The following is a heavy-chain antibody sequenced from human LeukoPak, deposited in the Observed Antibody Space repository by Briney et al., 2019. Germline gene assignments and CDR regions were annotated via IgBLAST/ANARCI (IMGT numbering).Heavy chain of an antibody. J-gene: IGHJ5*02. CDR1: GFTFSSYW. D-gene: IGHD2-2*01. CDR3: ARGVVTRYCSTTSCSGGNWFDP. CDR2: INTDGSTT. V-gene: IGHV3-74*01. Sequence: GGSLRLSCVASGFTFSSYWMHWVRQAPGKGLVWVSRINTDGSTTTYADSVKGRFTISRDNAKNTLYLQMNSLRAEDTAVYYCARGVVTRYCSTTSCSGGNWFDPWGQGTLVTVSS.